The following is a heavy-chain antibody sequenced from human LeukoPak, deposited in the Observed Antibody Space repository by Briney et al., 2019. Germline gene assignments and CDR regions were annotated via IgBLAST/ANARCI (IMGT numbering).Heavy chain of an antibody. CDR1: GASINGYY. CDR2: VSHTGTT. J-gene: IGHJ3*02. Sequence: PSETLSLTCSVSGASINGYYWSWIRQTPGKGLEWIGYVSHTGTTTNNPSLKSRVTITVDTSKSQLSLKMTSVTAADTAVYYCARDRSGSYYTFDIWGPGTMVTASS. CDR3: ARDRSGSYYTFDI. D-gene: IGHD1-26*01. V-gene: IGHV4-59*01.